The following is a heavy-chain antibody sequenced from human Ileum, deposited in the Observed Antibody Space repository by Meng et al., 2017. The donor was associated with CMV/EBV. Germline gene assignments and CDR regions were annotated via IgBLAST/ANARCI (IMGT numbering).Heavy chain of an antibody. J-gene: IGHJ4*02. CDR3: ARARHYSNLDY. V-gene: IGHV4-34*01. D-gene: IGHD4-11*01. CDR1: GGSFSGYY. Sequence: GSLRLSCAVYGGSFSGYYWSWIRQPPGKGLEWIGEINHSGSTNYNPSLKSRVTISVDTSKNQFSLKRSSVTAADTAVYYCARARHYSNLDYWGQGTRVTVSS. CDR2: INHSGST.